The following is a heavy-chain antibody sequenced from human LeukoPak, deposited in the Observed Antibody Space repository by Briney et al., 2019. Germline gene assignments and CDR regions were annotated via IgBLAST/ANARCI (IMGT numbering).Heavy chain of an antibody. CDR3: ARHAGPSILTNFDW. J-gene: IGHJ4*02. Sequence: SETLSLTCTVSGDSLNNHYWSWIRQPPGKGLEWIGYIYTSGKTNYKSSLKSRVTISLDTSKNQFSLKLSSVAAADTAVYYCARHAGPSILTNFDWWGQGTQVIVSS. D-gene: IGHD2-2*02. V-gene: IGHV4-4*09. CDR1: GDSLNNHY. CDR2: IYTSGKT.